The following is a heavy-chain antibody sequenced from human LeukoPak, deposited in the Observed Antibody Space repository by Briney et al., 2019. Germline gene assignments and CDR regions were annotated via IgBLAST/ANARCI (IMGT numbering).Heavy chain of an antibody. J-gene: IGHJ4*02. CDR3: ATETGNFYFYS. D-gene: IGHD1-7*01. CDR2: FDPEDDEI. Sequence: ASVKVSCKVSGYTLTELSMHWVRQAPGKGLEWMGGFDPEDDEIIYAQRFQGRVTMTEDASTDTAYMELRSLRSEDTAVYYCATETGNFYFYSWGQGTLVTVPS. CDR1: GYTLTELS. V-gene: IGHV1-24*01.